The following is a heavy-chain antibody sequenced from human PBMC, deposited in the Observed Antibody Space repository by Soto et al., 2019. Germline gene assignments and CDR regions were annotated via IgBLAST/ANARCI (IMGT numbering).Heavy chain of an antibody. V-gene: IGHV4-34*01. D-gene: IGHD1-1*01. CDR3: ARGTGPNWFDP. Sequence: NPSETLSLTCAVYGGSFSGYYWSWIRQPPGKGLEWIGEINHSGSTNYNPSLKSRVTISVDTSKNQFSLKLSSVTAADTAVYYCARGTGPNWFDPWGQGTLVTVSS. CDR1: GGSFSGYY. CDR2: INHSGST. J-gene: IGHJ5*02.